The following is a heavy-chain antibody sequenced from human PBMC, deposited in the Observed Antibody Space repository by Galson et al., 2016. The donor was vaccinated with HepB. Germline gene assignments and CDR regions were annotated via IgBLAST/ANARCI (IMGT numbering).Heavy chain of an antibody. D-gene: IGHD3-10*01. CDR3: AHSGCIAMVRGATGYDVMDV. V-gene: IGHV2-5*02. CDR1: GFSLNTYSVG. CDR2: IYWDDDK. Sequence: PALVTPPQTLTLTCTFSGFSLNTYSVGVGWVRQPPGKAPEWLALIYWDDDKGYNPSLESRLSITKDTSKNQVVLTVANMDPVYTATYYCAHSGCIAMVRGATGYDVMDVWGQGTSVTVSS. J-gene: IGHJ6*02.